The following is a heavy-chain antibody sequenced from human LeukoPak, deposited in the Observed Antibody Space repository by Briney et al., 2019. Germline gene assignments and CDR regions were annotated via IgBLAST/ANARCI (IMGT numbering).Heavy chain of an antibody. D-gene: IGHD4-11*01. Sequence: GRSLRLSCAASGFTFSSYAMHWVRQAPGKGLEWVAVISYDGSNKYYADSVKGRFTISRDNAENTLYLQMNSLRAEDTAIYYCVMDMSGNYDYWGQGTLVTVSS. CDR2: ISYDGSNK. V-gene: IGHV3-30*04. J-gene: IGHJ4*02. CDR3: VMDMSGNYDY. CDR1: GFTFSSYA.